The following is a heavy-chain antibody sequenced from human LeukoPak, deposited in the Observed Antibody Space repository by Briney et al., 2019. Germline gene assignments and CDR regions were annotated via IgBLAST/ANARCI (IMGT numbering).Heavy chain of an antibody. D-gene: IGHD3-22*01. CDR1: GFAFSSYA. CDR3: ARDRGTMIVVVPFDY. J-gene: IGHJ4*02. CDR2: ISSRDGRT. V-gene: IGHV3-23*01. Sequence: GGSLILSCAASGFAFSSYAMSWVRQAPGKGLEWVSLISSRDGRTYYADSVKGRFTISRDNYKSTLYLQMNSLRAEDTATYECARDRGTMIVVVPFDYWGQGTLVTVSS.